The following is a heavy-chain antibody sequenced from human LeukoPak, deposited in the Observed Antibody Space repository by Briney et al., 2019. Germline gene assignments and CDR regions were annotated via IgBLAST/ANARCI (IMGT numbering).Heavy chain of an antibody. Sequence: SETLSLTCTVSGHSIDSGYHWGWIRQPPGKGLEWIGEISHSGSTNYNPSLKSRVTISVDTSKNQFSLKLSSVTAADTAVYYCATLLLHDAFDIWGQGTMVTVSS. J-gene: IGHJ3*02. CDR1: GHSIDSGYH. V-gene: IGHV4-38-2*02. CDR3: ATLLLHDAFDI. CDR2: ISHSGST. D-gene: IGHD3-22*01.